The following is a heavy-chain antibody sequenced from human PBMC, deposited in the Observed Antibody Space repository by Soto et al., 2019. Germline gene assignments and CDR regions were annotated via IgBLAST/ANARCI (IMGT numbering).Heavy chain of an antibody. CDR1: GFTFSSYG. CDR3: AREREGSGRYYWLSPGFDP. Sequence: QVQLVESGGGVGQPGRSLRLSCAASGFTFSSYGMHWVRQAPGKGLEWVAVRWYDGSNKYYADSVKGRFTISRDNSKNTLYLQKHSLRAEATAVYYCAREREGSGRYYWLSPGFDPWGQGTLVTVSS. CDR2: RWYDGSNK. D-gene: IGHD3-10*01. V-gene: IGHV3-33*01. J-gene: IGHJ5*02.